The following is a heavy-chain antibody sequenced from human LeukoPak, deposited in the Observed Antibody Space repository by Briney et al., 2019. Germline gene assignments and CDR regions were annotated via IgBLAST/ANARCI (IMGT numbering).Heavy chain of an antibody. J-gene: IGHJ6*02. D-gene: IGHD1-7*01. CDR2: IYYSGST. Sequence: SETLSLTCTVSGGSISSYYWSWIRQPPGKGLEWVGYIYYSGSTNYNPSLKSRVTISVDTSKNQFSLKLSSVTAADTAVYYCARHLYTGTYYYYGMDVWGQGTTVTVSS. CDR3: ARHLYTGTYYYYGMDV. CDR1: GGSISSYY. V-gene: IGHV4-59*08.